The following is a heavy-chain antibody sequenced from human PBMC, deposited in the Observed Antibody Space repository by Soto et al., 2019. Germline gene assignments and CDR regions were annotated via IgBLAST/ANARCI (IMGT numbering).Heavy chain of an antibody. J-gene: IGHJ4*02. D-gene: IGHD3-10*01. CDR3: ARGYSYYYGSGSYYPVDY. CDR2: IIPIFGTA. Sequence: SVKVSCKASGGTFSSYAISWVRQAPGQGLEWMGGIIPIFGTANYAQKFQGRVTITADESTSTAYMELSSLRSEDTAVYYCARGYSYYYGSGSYYPVDYWGQGILVTVSS. V-gene: IGHV1-69*13. CDR1: GGTFSSYA.